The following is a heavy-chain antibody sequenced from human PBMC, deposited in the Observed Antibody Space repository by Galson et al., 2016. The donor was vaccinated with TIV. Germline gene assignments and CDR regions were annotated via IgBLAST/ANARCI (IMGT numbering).Heavy chain of an antibody. CDR2: INAGNGNT. CDR1: GFDFIYSA. CDR3: TRDAAGPATKHFDF. J-gene: IGHJ4*02. D-gene: IGHD1-26*01. V-gene: IGHV1-3*01. Sequence: VKVSCKASGFDFIYSAIHWVRQAPGQRLEWMGWINAGNGNTEYSQNFRTRIIISRDTSASTVYMQLNSLTSEDTAVYFCTRDAAGPATKHFDFWGQGTLVSVPS.